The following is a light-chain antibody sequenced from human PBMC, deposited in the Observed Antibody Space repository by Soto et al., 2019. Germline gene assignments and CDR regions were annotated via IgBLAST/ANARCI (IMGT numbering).Light chain of an antibody. V-gene: IGKV3-11*01. CDR2: DAS. Sequence: EIVLTQSPAILSLSPGERATLSCRASQSVTKYLAWYQQKPGQAPRLLIYDASSRATGIPARFSGSGSGTDFTLTITGLEPEDFAVYYCQQRSNWPRTFGPGTKVEIK. J-gene: IGKJ1*01. CDR3: QQRSNWPRT. CDR1: QSVTKY.